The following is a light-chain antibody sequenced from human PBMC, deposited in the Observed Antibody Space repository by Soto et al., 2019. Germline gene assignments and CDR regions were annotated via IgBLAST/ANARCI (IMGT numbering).Light chain of an antibody. Sequence: EIVLTQSPATLSLSPGERATLSCRASQSVGTYLAWYQQKPGQVPRLLIYAASNRATGIPARFSGTGSGTDFTLPISSLEPEDFAVYYCQQRGNWPLTFGGGTKVEIK. CDR2: AAS. J-gene: IGKJ4*01. CDR1: QSVGTY. V-gene: IGKV3-11*01. CDR3: QQRGNWPLT.